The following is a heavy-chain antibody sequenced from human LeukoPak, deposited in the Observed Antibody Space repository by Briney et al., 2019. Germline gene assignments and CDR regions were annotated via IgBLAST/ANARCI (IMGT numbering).Heavy chain of an antibody. Sequence: GSLLLSCAASEFSVGSNYMAWVRQAPGKGVEWVSLIYSGGSTYYADSVKGRFTISRDKSKNTLYLQMNSLRAEDTAAYYCAKTARYSSSWPTRRDYYYMDVWGKGTTVTVSS. D-gene: IGHD6-13*01. CDR3: AKTARYSSSWPTRRDYYYMDV. CDR2: IYSGGST. J-gene: IGHJ6*03. CDR1: EFSVGSNY. V-gene: IGHV3-53*01.